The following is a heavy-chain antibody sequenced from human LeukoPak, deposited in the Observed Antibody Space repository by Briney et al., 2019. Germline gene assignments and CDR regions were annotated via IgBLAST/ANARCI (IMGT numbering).Heavy chain of an antibody. J-gene: IGHJ4*02. V-gene: IGHV4-31*02. CDR3: AKSGSYHGSTSG. CDR2: SYYSGST. Sequence: SETLSLTCTMSGGSISSGGYYWSWIRQHPGKGLEWIGYSYYSGSTNYNPSLKSRVTISLDTSKNQFSLKLTSVTAADTAVYYCAKSGSYHGSTSGWGQGTLVTVSP. D-gene: IGHD3-10*01. CDR1: GGSISSGGYY.